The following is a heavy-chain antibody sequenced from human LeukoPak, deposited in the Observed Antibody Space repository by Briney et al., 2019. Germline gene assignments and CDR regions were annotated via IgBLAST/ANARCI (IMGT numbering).Heavy chain of an antibody. CDR3: ARYFMGSGWYFGY. Sequence: PSETLSLTCTVSGGSISNYYWNWIRQPPGKGLEWIGFIYSSGTTNYNPSLKSRLSFSIDTSKNQFSLKLTSMTAADTAVYYCARYFMGSGWYFGYWGRGTLVTVSS. J-gene: IGHJ4*02. CDR1: GGSISNYY. CDR2: IYSSGTT. V-gene: IGHV4-59*01. D-gene: IGHD6-25*01.